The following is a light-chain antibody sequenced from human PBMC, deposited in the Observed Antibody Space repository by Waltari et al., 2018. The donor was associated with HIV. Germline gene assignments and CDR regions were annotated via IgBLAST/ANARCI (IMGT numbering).Light chain of an antibody. Sequence: EIVLTQSPDTLSLSPGERATLSFRASQSVHSFLAWYQQKPGRAPRLIIYDTSSSATGIPARFSGSVSGTDFTLTISSLEPEDFAFYYCQQRSNWPITFGPGTKVDIK. V-gene: IGKV3-11*01. CDR1: QSVHSF. CDR2: DTS. J-gene: IGKJ3*01. CDR3: QQRSNWPIT.